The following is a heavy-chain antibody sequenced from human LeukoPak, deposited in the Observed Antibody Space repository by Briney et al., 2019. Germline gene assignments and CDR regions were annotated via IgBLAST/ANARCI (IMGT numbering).Heavy chain of an antibody. CDR3: ARVPSVIDAFDI. Sequence: PSETLSLTCTVSGGSIRSTSDYWGWIRQHPGKGLEWIAYIYYTGSTYYNPSLKSRLTISVDRSKNQFSLRLSSMTAADTAVYYCARVPSVIDAFDIWGQGTMVTVSS. CDR1: GGSIRSTSDY. CDR2: IYYTGST. V-gene: IGHV4-31*03. J-gene: IGHJ3*02. D-gene: IGHD2-21*01.